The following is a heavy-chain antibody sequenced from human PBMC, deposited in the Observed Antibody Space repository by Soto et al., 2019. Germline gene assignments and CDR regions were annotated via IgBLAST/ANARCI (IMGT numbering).Heavy chain of an antibody. Sequence: VSGGSISSGNYYWSWIRQPPGKGLEWIGYIYYSGSTYYTPSLKSRVTISVDTSKNQFSLKLSSVTAADTAVYYCAREIRGYSGYDLRGVWFDPWGQGTLVTVAS. J-gene: IGHJ5*02. D-gene: IGHD5-12*01. CDR1: GGSISSGNYY. V-gene: IGHV4-30-4*01. CDR3: AREIRGYSGYDLRGVWFDP. CDR2: IYYSGST.